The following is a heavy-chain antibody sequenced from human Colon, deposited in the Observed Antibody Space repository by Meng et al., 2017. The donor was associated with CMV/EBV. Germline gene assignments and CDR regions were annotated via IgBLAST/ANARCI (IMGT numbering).Heavy chain of an antibody. CDR3: AKRTNFWSAYAA. D-gene: IGHD3-3*01. CDR2: ISGGGGDT. CDR1: GFTFSNYD. V-gene: IGHV3-23*01. Sequence: CAASGFTFSNYDMSWVRQAPGKGLEWVSAISGGGGDTYYADSVKGRFTISRDNSKNTLYLQMNSLRDEDTAVYYCAKRTNFWSAYAAWGQGTLVTVSS. J-gene: IGHJ5*02.